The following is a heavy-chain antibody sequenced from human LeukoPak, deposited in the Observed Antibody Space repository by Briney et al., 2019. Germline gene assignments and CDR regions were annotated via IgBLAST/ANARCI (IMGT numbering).Heavy chain of an antibody. J-gene: IGHJ4*01. D-gene: IGHD6-13*01. CDR3: ARDGTAAGLYFDL. V-gene: IGHV3-7*01. CDR2: IRQDGGEK. CDR1: GFTFSSYW. Sequence: GGSLRLSCAVSGFTFSSYWMNWVRQAPGKGREWVASIRQDGGEKSYVDSVKGRFTISRDNTKNSLYLQMSSLRAEDTAVYYCARDGTAAGLYFDLWGQGTLVTVSS.